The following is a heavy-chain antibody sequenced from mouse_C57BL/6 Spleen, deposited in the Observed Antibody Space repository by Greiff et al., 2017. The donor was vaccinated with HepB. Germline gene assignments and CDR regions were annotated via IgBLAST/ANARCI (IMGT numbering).Heavy chain of an antibody. CDR3: ARDGEYGYDDY. J-gene: IGHJ2*01. V-gene: IGHV1-82*01. D-gene: IGHD2-2*01. Sequence: LVESGPELVKPGASVKISCKASGYAFSSSWMNWVKQRPGKGLEWIGRIYPGDGDTNYNGKFKGKATLTADKSSSTAYMQLSSLTSEDSAVYVWARDGEYGYDDYWGQGTTLTVSS. CDR2: IYPGDGDT. CDR1: GYAFSSSW.